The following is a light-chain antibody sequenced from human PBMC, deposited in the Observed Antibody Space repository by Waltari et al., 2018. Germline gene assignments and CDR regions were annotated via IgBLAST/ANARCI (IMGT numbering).Light chain of an antibody. CDR3: QQSYSTPYT. Sequence: DIQMTQSPSSLSASIRDRVTITCRASQSIDSYLNWYQQKPGKAPKILIYAACSLQSGVPSRFSGSGSGTDFTLTISSLQPEDFVTYYCQQSYSTPYTFGQGTKLEIK. J-gene: IGKJ2*01. CDR2: AAC. CDR1: QSIDSY. V-gene: IGKV1-39*01.